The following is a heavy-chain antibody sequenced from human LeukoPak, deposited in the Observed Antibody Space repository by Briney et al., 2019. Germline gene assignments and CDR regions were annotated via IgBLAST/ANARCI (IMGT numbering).Heavy chain of an antibody. V-gene: IGHV4-34*01. J-gene: IGHJ4*02. Sequence: SETLSLTCAVYGVSFSGYYWSWIRQPPGKGLEWIGEINHSGSTNYNPSLKSRVTISVDTSKNQFSLKLSSVTAADTAVYYCARGFRTYSSSWYQYWGQGALVTVSS. CDR2: INHSGST. D-gene: IGHD6-13*01. CDR1: GVSFSGYY. CDR3: ARGFRTYSSSWYQY.